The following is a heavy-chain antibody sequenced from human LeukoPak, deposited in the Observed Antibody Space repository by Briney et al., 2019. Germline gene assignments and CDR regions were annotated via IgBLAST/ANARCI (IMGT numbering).Heavy chain of an antibody. V-gene: IGHV1-24*01. D-gene: IGHD5-12*01. CDR3: ATYVDIVATTNTRSFDI. CDR1: GYTLTELS. J-gene: IGHJ3*02. CDR2: FDPEDGET. Sequence: ASVKVSCKVSGYTLTELSMHWVRQAPGKGPEWMGGFDPEDGETIYAQKFQGRVTMTEDTSTDTAYMELSSLRSEDTAVYYCATYVDIVATTNTRSFDIWGQGTMVTVSS.